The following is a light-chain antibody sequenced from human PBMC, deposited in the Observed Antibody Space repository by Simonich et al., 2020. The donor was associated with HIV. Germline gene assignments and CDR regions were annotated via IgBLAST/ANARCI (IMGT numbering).Light chain of an antibody. Sequence: QLVLTQSPSASASLGASVKLTCTLSSGHRSYAIALHQQQPEKGPRYLRKVNSDGSHSEGDGIPVRFSGSSSGAERYLTISSLQSEDETDYYCQTWGTGILVFGGGTKLTVL. CDR1: SGHRSYA. V-gene: IGLV4-69*01. CDR2: VNSDGSH. J-gene: IGLJ3*02. CDR3: QTWGTGILV.